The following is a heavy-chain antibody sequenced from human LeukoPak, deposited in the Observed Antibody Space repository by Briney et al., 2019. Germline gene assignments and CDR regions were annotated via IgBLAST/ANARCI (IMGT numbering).Heavy chain of an antibody. J-gene: IGHJ5*02. CDR2: IFYTGDT. V-gene: IGHV4-59*01. Sequence: ETLSLTCTVSGGFISGYYWNWIRQSPGKGLEWIGYIFYTGDTDYNPSLRSRVTMSVDRSNNRFSLQLASVTTADSAFYYCARAYRLTSPRGFDPWGPGILVTVSS. CDR1: GGFISGYY. D-gene: IGHD3-16*02. CDR3: ARAYRLTSPRGFDP.